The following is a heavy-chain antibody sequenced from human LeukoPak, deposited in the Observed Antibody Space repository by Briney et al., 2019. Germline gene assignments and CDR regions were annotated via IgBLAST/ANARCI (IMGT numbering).Heavy chain of an antibody. Sequence: GGSLRLSCAASGFTFDDYAMHWVRQAPGKGLEWVSGISWNSGSIGYADSVKGRFTISRDNAKNSLYLQMNSLRAEDTALYYCAKALGGVPPLGYYYYGMDVWGQGTTVTVSS. J-gene: IGHJ6*02. CDR1: GFTFDDYA. V-gene: IGHV3-9*01. CDR2: ISWNSGSI. D-gene: IGHD3-16*01. CDR3: AKALGGVPPLGYYYYGMDV.